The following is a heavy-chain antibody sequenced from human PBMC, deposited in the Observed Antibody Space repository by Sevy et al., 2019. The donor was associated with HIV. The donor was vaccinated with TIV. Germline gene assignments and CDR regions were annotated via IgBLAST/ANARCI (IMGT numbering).Heavy chain of an antibody. V-gene: IGHV3-9*01. CDR3: AKDTTGWELRVFDY. CDR1: GFTFDDYA. D-gene: IGHD1-26*01. J-gene: IGHJ4*02. Sequence: SLKISCAASGFTFDDYAMHWVRQAPGKGLEWVSGISWNSGSIGYADSVKGRFTISRDNAKNSLYLQMNSLRAEDTALYYCAKDTTGWELRVFDYWGQGTLVTVSS. CDR2: ISWNSGSI.